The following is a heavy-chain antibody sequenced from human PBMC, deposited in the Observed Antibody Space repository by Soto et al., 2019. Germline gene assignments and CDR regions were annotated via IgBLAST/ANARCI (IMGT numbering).Heavy chain of an antibody. CDR3: ARTGDTVVTLFYYFDY. V-gene: IGHV1-69*13. CDR1: GGTYSSYP. D-gene: IGHD2-21*02. Sequence: PVKVSCKASGGTYSSYPISWVRQAPGQGLEWMGGIIPIFGTANYAQKFQGRVTITADESTSAAYMELSSLRSEDTAVYYCARTGDTVVTLFYYFDYWGQGTLVTVSS. CDR2: IIPIFGTA. J-gene: IGHJ4*02.